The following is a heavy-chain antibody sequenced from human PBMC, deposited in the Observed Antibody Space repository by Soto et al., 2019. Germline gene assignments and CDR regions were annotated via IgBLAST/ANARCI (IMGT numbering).Heavy chain of an antibody. Sequence: QVQLVQSGAEVKKPGASVKVSCKASGYTFTSYYMHWVRQAPGQGLEWMGIINPSGGSTSYAQKFQGRVTMTKDTSTSTVYMELSSLRSEDTAVYYCARETHYYDSSGYYSLWGQGTLVTVSS. V-gene: IGHV1-46*01. D-gene: IGHD3-22*01. CDR3: ARETHYYDSSGYYSL. CDR1: GYTFTSYY. J-gene: IGHJ4*02. CDR2: INPSGGST.